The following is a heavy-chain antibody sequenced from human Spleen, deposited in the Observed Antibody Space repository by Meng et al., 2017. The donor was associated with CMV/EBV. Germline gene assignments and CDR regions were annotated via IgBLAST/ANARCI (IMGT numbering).Heavy chain of an antibody. D-gene: IGHD4-11*01. V-gene: IGHV3-23*01. CDR3: AKRSPDYSNYGGPFDV. Sequence: FTSSGYGMSWVRQGPGKGLGWVSAISDSGNKTYYADSVKGRFTISRDNSANALFLQMTSLRVDDTAVYYCAKRSPDYSNYGGPFDVWGQGTMVTVSS. CDR1: FTSSGYG. CDR2: ISDSGNKT. J-gene: IGHJ3*01.